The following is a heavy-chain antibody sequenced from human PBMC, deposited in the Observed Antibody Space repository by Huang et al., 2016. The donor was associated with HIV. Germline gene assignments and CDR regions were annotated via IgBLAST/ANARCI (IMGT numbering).Heavy chain of an antibody. CDR3: AKIPPLHANLATSGPGPVDY. CDR1: GFTLATYG. D-gene: IGHD6-13*01. Sequence: QVQLVESGGGVVQPGGSLRLSCAASGFTLATYGMHWVRQVPGKGVEWVAVIRCAATDKDYADSVKGRFTASRDNSKNTLLLHMNSLRPEDTALYYCAKIPPLHANLATSGPGPVDYWGQGTLVTVSS. CDR2: IRCAATDK. V-gene: IGHV3-30*02. J-gene: IGHJ4*02.